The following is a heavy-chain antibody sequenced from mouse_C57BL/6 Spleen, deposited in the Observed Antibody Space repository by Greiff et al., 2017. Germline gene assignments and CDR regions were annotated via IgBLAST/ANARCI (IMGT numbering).Heavy chain of an antibody. CDR2: IYPSDSGT. D-gene: IGHD2-4*01. CDR3: ARSDDCGGYALDY. J-gene: IGHJ4*01. V-gene: IGHV1-61*01. CDR1: GYTFTSYW. Sequence: VQLQQPGAELVRPGSSVKLSCKASGYTFTSYWMAWVKQRPGQGLEWIGNIYPSDSGTHYNQKFKDKATLTVDKSSSTAYMQLSSLTSEDSAVYYCARSDDCGGYALDYWGQGTSLTVSS.